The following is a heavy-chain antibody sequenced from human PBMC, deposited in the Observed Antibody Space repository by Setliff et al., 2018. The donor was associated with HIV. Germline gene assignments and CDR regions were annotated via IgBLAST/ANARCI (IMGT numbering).Heavy chain of an antibody. V-gene: IGHV4-34*01. CDR3: ARVPWGGRGEYYYDYMDV. CDR2: INHSGST. CDR1: GGSFSGYY. J-gene: IGHJ6*03. Sequence: SETLSLTCAVYGGSFSGYYWSWIRQPPGKGLEWIGEINHSGSTNYNPSLQSRVTISVDTSKNQFSLKLSSVTAADTAVYYCARVPWGGRGEYYYDYMDVWGKGTTVTVSS. D-gene: IGHD3-16*01.